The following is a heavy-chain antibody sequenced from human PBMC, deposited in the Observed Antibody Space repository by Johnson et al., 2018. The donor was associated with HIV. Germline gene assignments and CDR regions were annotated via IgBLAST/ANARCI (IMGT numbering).Heavy chain of an antibody. CDR1: GFTFDDYG. J-gene: IGHJ3*02. D-gene: IGHD3-16*01. CDR3: ARGRLGDPFPVAFDI. CDR2: INWNGGST. V-gene: IGHV3-20*04. Sequence: MLLVESGGGVVRPGGSLRLSCAASGFTFDDYGMSWVRQAPGKGLEWVSGINWNGGSTGYADSVKGRFTISRDNAKNSLYLQMNSLRAEGTALYYCARGRLGDPFPVAFDIWGQGTMGTVPS.